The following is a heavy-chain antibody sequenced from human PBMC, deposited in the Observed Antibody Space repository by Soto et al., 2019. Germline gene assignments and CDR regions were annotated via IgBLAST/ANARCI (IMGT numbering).Heavy chain of an antibody. J-gene: IGHJ5*02. CDR1: GGSISSSSYY. Sequence: SETLSLTCTVSGGSISSSSYYWGWIRQPPGKGLEWIGSIYYSGSTYYNPSLKSRVTISIDTSKKQLSLKLSSVTAADTAVYYCARDLSSSSWQCDPWGQGTLVTVSA. CDR2: IYYSGST. CDR3: ARDLSSSSWQCDP. V-gene: IGHV4-39*07. D-gene: IGHD2-2*01.